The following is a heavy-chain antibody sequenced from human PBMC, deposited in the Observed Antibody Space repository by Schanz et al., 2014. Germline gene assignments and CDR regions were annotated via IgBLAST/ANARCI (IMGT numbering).Heavy chain of an antibody. CDR3: AKSYDTSGYSGFDY. D-gene: IGHD3-22*01. Sequence: EVQLVESGGGLVKPGGSLRLSCVTSGFTFGAYTMNWVRQAPGKGLEWVSSISSRSSYIYYTDSVKGRFTISRDNAKKSLFLQLNSLRPEDTAVYFCAKSYDTSGYSGFDYWGQGTLVTVSS. V-gene: IGHV3-21*01. J-gene: IGHJ4*02. CDR1: GFTFGAYT. CDR2: ISSRSSYI.